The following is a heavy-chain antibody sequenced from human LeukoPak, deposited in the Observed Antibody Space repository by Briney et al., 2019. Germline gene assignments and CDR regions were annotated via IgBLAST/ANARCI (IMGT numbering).Heavy chain of an antibody. CDR3: ARVRESYDSSGYWPTFSGAFDI. CDR1: GGSISSYY. J-gene: IGHJ3*02. D-gene: IGHD3-22*01. CDR2: IYTSGST. V-gene: IGHV4-4*07. Sequence: PSETLSLTCTVSGGSISSYYWSWIRQPAGKGLEWIGRIYTSGSTNYDPSLKSRVTMSVDTSKNQFSLKLSSVTAADTAVYYCARVRESYDSSGYWPTFSGAFDIWGQGTMVTVSS.